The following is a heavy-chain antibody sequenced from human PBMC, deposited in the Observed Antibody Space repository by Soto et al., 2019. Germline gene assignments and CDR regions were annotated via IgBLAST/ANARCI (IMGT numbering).Heavy chain of an antibody. CDR2: IIPIFGTA. D-gene: IGHD2-2*01. V-gene: IGHV1-69*13. CDR1: GGTFSSYA. Sequence: GASVKVSCKASGGTFSSYAISWVRQAPGQGLEWMGGIIPIFGTANYAQKFQGRVTITADESTSTAYRELSSLRSEDTAVYYCARVLKYHRQDWFDPWGQGTLVTVSS. J-gene: IGHJ5*02. CDR3: ARVLKYHRQDWFDP.